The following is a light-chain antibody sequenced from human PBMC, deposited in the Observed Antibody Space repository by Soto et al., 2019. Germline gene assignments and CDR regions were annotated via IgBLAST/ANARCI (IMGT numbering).Light chain of an antibody. CDR2: EVG. CDR3: SSYTSSSTPDV. J-gene: IGLJ1*01. Sequence: QSALSQPASVSGSPGQSITISCTGTSSDVGGYNYVSWYQQHPGKAPKLMIYEVGNRPSGVSNRFSGSKSGNTASLTISGLQDEDEADYYLSSYTSSSTPDVFGNGRKVTVL. V-gene: IGLV2-14*01. CDR1: SSDVGGYNY.